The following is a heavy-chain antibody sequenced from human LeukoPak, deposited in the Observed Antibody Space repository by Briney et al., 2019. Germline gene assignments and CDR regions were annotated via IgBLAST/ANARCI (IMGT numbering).Heavy chain of an antibody. V-gene: IGHV1-69*13. Sequence: EVSVKVSCKASGGTFSSYAISWVRQAPGQGLEWMGGIIPIFGTANYAQKFQGRVTITADESTSTAYMELSSLGSEDTAVYYCARGSSWYGSDYWGQGTLVTVSS. CDR3: ARGSSWYGSDY. CDR1: GGTFSSYA. CDR2: IIPIFGTA. J-gene: IGHJ4*02. D-gene: IGHD6-13*01.